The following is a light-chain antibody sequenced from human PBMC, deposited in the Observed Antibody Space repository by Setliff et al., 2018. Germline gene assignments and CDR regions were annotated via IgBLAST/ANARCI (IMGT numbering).Light chain of an antibody. CDR2: EVS. V-gene: IGLV2-14*01. J-gene: IGLJ1*01. CDR3: SSYTSGSTRV. CDR1: SSDVGYYNY. Sequence: QSALTQPASVSGSPGQSITISCTGTSSDVGYYNYVSWYQQHPGKAPKLMIYEVSNRPSGVSNRFSGSKSGNTASLTISGLQAEDEADYYCSSYTSGSTRVFGTGTKVPS.